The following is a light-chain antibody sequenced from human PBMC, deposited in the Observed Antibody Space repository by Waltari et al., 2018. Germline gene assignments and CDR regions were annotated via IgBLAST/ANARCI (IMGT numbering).Light chain of an antibody. J-gene: IGLJ3*02. CDR2: YDS. V-gene: IGLV3-21*04. CDR3: QVWDDTTNSGV. Sequence: YVVTQPPSVSAHPRPTATVTRGGENVESTRVTWYQQTPGQAPVLVIFYDSDRPSGIPERFSGSNSGNTATLTISWVEAGDEADYHCQVWDDTTNSGVFGGGTRLTVL. CDR1: NVESTR.